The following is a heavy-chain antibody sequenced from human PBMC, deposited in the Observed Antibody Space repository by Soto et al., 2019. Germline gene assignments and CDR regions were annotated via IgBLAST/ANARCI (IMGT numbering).Heavy chain of an antibody. Sequence: ASVKVSCKASGYTFTGYYMHWVRQAPGQGLEWMGWINPNSGGTNYAQKFQGWVTMTRDTSISTAYMELSRLRSDDTAVYYCARDSGAKLVPAAMVAPYGMDVWGQGTTVTVSS. CDR2: INPNSGGT. V-gene: IGHV1-2*04. CDR3: ARDSGAKLVPAAMVAPYGMDV. CDR1: GYTFTGYY. J-gene: IGHJ6*02. D-gene: IGHD2-2*01.